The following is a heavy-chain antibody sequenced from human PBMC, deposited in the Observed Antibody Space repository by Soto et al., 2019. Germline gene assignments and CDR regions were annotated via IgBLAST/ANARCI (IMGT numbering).Heavy chain of an antibody. V-gene: IGHV4-4*02. CDR1: GGSISSSNW. J-gene: IGHJ6*02. CDR3: AREESARGSYYYYYGMDV. D-gene: IGHD1-26*01. Sequence: SETLSLTCAVSGGSISSSNWWSWVRQPPGKGLEWIGEIYHSGSTNYNPSLKSRVTISVDKSKNQFSLKLSSVTAADTAVYYCAREESARGSYYYYYGMDVWGQGTTVTVSS. CDR2: IYHSGST.